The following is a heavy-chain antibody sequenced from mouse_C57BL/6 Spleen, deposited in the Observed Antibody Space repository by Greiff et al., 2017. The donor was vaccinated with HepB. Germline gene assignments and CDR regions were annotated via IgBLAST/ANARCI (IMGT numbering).Heavy chain of an antibody. Sequence: VKLVESGAELARPGASVKMSCKASGYTFTSYTMHWVKQRPGQGLEWIGYINPSSGYTKYNQKFKDKATLTADKSSSTAYMQLSSLTSEDSAVYYCARENYYGSSPLYAMDYWGQGTSVTVSS. D-gene: IGHD1-1*01. CDR2: INPSSGYT. V-gene: IGHV1-4*01. CDR1: GYTFTSYT. CDR3: ARENYYGSSPLYAMDY. J-gene: IGHJ4*01.